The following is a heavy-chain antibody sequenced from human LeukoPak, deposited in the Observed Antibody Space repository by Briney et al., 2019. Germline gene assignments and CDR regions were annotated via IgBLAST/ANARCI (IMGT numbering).Heavy chain of an antibody. CDR2: IIPIFGTA. V-gene: IGHV1-69*05. Sequence: TVKVSCKASGGTFSSYAISWVRQAPGQGLEWVGRIIPIFGTANYAQKFQGRVTITTDESTSTAYMELSSLRSEDTAVYYCASPNAYDYVWGSYRFDYWGQGTLVIVSS. D-gene: IGHD3-16*02. CDR1: GGTFSSYA. J-gene: IGHJ4*02. CDR3: ASPNAYDYVWGSYRFDY.